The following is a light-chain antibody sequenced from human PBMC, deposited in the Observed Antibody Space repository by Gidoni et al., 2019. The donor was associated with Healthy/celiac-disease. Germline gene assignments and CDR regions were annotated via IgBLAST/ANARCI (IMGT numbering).Light chain of an antibody. CDR1: QSVSSY. J-gene: IGKJ3*01. CDR2: DAS. Sequence: EIVLTQPPVTLSLSPGERATLSCRASQSVSSYLAWYQQKPGQAPRLLIYDASNRATGIPARFSGSGSGTDFTLTISSLEPEDFAVYYCQQRSDWPSFTFGPGTKVDIK. V-gene: IGKV3-11*01. CDR3: QQRSDWPSFT.